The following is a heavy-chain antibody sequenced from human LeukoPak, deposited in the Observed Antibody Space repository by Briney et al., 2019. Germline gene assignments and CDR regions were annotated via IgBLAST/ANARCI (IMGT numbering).Heavy chain of an antibody. CDR1: GGSISSSSYY. CDR3: ARHAGMGYSSGWYFFDY. J-gene: IGHJ4*02. Sequence: SETLSLTCTVSGGSISSSSYYWGWIRQPPGKGLEWIGSIYYSGSTYYNPSLKSRVTISVDTPKNQFSLKLSSVTAADTAVYYCARHAGMGYSSGWYFFDYWGQGTLVTVSS. CDR2: IYYSGST. D-gene: IGHD6-19*01. V-gene: IGHV4-39*01.